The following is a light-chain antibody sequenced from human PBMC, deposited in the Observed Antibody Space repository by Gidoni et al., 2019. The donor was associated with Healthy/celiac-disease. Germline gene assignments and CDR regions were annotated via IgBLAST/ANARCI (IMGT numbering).Light chain of an antibody. V-gene: IGLV6-57*02. Sequence: NFMLTQPHSVSESPGKTVTISCTVSSGSIASNYVQWYQQRPGSAPTTVIYEDTQRPSGVPDRFSGSIDSSSNSASLTISGLKTEDEADYYCQSYDSSTSWVFGGGTKLTVL. J-gene: IGLJ3*02. CDR2: EDT. CDR3: QSYDSSTSWV. CDR1: SGSIASNY.